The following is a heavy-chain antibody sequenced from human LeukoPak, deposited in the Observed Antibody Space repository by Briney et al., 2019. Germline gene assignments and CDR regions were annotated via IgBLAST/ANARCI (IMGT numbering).Heavy chain of an antibody. V-gene: IGHV3-30*03. Sequence: GRSLRLSCAASGFTFSSYGMHWVRQAPGKGLEWVAVISYDGSNKYYADSVKGRFTISRDNSKNTLYLQMNSLKTEDTAVYYCTTASDYDFWSGYYSFDAFDIWGQGTMVTVSS. CDR3: TTASDYDFWSGYYSFDAFDI. J-gene: IGHJ3*02. CDR1: GFTFSSYG. CDR2: ISYDGSNK. D-gene: IGHD3-3*01.